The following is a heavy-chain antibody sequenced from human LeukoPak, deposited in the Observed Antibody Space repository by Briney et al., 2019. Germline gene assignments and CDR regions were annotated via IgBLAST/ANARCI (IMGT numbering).Heavy chain of an antibody. CDR2: IYYSGST. CDR3: ARSRAQLFDY. D-gene: IGHD1-1*01. CDR1: GGSISSGGYY. J-gene: IGHJ4*02. Sequence: SQTLSLTCTVSGGSISSGGYYWSWIRQYPGKGLEWIGYIYYSGSTYYNPSLKSRVTISVDTSKNQFSLKLSSVTAADTAVYYCARSRAQLFDYWGQGTLVTVSS. V-gene: IGHV4-31*03.